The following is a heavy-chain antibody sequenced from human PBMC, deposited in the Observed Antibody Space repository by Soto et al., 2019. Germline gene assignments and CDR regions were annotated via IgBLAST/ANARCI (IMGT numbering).Heavy chain of an antibody. CDR3: ARGVKGVTMVLVSRAKYGMDV. CDR2: IYYSGST. D-gene: IGHD3-10*01. CDR1: GGSVSSGSYY. Sequence: PSETLSLTCTVSGGSVSSGSYYWSWIRQPPGKGLEWIGYIYYSGSTNYNPSLKSRVTISVDTSKNQFSLKLSSVTAADTAVYYCARGVKGVTMVLVSRAKYGMDVWGQGTRVTVSS. V-gene: IGHV4-61*01. J-gene: IGHJ6*02.